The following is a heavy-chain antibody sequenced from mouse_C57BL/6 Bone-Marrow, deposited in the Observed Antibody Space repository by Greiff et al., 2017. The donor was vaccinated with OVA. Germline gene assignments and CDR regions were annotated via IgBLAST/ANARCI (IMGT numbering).Heavy chain of an antibody. Sequence: DVMLVESGGGLVQPGGSLSLSCAASGFTFTDYYMSWVRQPPGKALEWLGFIRNKANGYTTEYSASVKGRFTISRDNSQSILYLQMNALRTEDSATYYCARYGLAWFAYWGQGTLVTVSA. CDR1: GFTFTDYY. CDR2: IRNKANGYTT. CDR3: ARYGLAWFAY. D-gene: IGHD6-2*01. V-gene: IGHV7-3*01. J-gene: IGHJ3*01.